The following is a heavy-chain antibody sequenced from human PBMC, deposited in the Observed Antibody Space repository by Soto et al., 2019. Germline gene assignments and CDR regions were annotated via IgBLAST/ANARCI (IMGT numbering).Heavy chain of an antibody. CDR1: SGSISSGGYS. CDR3: ARDHLEGNWFDP. CDR2: IYHSGST. Sequence: SETLSLTCAVSSGSISSGGYSWNWIRQPPGKGLEWIGYIYHSGSTLYNPSPKSRVTISVDKSKNQFSLKLTSVTAADTAVYYCARDHLEGNWFDPWGQGTLVTVSS. V-gene: IGHV4-30-2*01. J-gene: IGHJ5*02.